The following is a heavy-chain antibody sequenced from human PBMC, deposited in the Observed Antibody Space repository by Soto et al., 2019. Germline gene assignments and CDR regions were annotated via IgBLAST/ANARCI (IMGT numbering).Heavy chain of an antibody. J-gene: IGHJ6*02. V-gene: IGHV1-18*04. D-gene: IGHD1-1*01. CDR2: ISAYNGNT. Sequence: GASVKFSCKASGYTFTSYGISWVRQAPGQGLEWMGWISAYNGNTNYAQKLQGRVTMTTDTSTSTAYMELSSLRSEDTAVYYCAGYERQSQRAIWTPGRMDVWGQGTTVTVSS. CDR1: GYTFTSYG. CDR3: AGYERQSQRAIWTPGRMDV.